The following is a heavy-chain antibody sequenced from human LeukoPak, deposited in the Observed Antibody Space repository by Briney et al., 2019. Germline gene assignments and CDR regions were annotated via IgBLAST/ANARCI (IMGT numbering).Heavy chain of an antibody. Sequence: GGSLRLSCAASGFTYSSYAMNWARQAPGKGLEWVSSISNSGGSTHYAGSVKGRFTISRDNSKNTLSLQMNSLRAEDTAVYYCARGGYCSSASCYTIPDYWGQGTLVTVSS. J-gene: IGHJ4*02. CDR2: ISNSGGST. V-gene: IGHV3-23*01. D-gene: IGHD2-2*02. CDR3: ARGGYCSSASCYTIPDY. CDR1: GFTYSSYA.